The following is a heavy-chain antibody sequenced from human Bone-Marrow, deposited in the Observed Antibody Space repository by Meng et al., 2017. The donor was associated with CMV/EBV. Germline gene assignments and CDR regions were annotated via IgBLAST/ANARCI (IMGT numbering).Heavy chain of an antibody. CDR1: GYSISSGYY. CDR2: IYHSGST. CDR3: AREGDEEYGDYPFPTN. Sequence: ESLKISCTVSGYSISSGYYWGWIRQPPGKGLEWIGSIYHSGSTYYNPSLKSRVTISVDTSKNQFSLKLSSVTAADTAVYYCAREGDEEYGDYPFPTNWGQGTLVTASS. J-gene: IGHJ4*02. D-gene: IGHD4-17*01. V-gene: IGHV4-38-2*02.